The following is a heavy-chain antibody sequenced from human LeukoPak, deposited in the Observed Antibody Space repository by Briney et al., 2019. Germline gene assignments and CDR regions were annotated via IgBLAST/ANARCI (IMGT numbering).Heavy chain of an antibody. J-gene: IGHJ4*02. V-gene: IGHV3-7*03. D-gene: IGHD5-12*01. CDR3: ARTQWLRFNFDY. CDR1: GFTFSSYW. CDR2: IKQDGSEK. Sequence: GGSLRLSCAASGFTFSSYWMTWVSQAPGKGLEWVASIKQDGSEKYYVDSVKGRFTISRDNAKSSLYLQMNSLRAEDTAVYYCARTQWLRFNFDYWGQGTLVTVSS.